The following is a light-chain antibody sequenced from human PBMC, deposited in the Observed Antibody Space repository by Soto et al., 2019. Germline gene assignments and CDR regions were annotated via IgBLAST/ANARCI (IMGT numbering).Light chain of an antibody. CDR3: QQYVSSPWT. CDR1: QSIRSNF. J-gene: IGKJ1*01. Sequence: EIVLTQSPGTLSLSPVERATLSCRASQSIRSNFLAWYQQKPGQAPSLLIYGASNRATGIPDRFSGSGSGTDFTLTISRLGPEDFAVYYCQQYVSSPWTFGQGTKVDI. V-gene: IGKV3-20*01. CDR2: GAS.